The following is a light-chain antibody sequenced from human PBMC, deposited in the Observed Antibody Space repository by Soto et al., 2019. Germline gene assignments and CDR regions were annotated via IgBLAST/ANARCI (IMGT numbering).Light chain of an antibody. Sequence: DIVMTQSPDSLAVSLGERATINCKSSQSVLSNSNNKNYLAWYQQKPGQPPKLLIYWASTREYGVPDRFSGSGSGTEFTLTISSLQAGDVAVYYCQQYYGPPYTFDQGTKLEIK. J-gene: IGKJ2*01. CDR2: WAS. CDR3: QQYYGPPYT. CDR1: QSVLSNSNNKNY. V-gene: IGKV4-1*01.